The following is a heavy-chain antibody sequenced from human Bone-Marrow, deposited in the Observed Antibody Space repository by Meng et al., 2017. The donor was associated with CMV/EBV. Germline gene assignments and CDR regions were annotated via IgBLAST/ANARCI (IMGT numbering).Heavy chain of an antibody. CDR1: GGTFSSYT. D-gene: IGHD2-15*01. V-gene: IGHV1-69*02. CDR2: IIPILGIA. CDR3: ASFGGGSPYQDYYGMDV. Sequence: SVKVSCKASGGTFSSYTISWVRQAPGQGLEWMGRIIPILGIANYAQKFQGRVTITADKSTSTAYMELSSLRSEDTAVYYCASFGGGSPYQDYYGMDVWGQGTTVTGSS. J-gene: IGHJ6*02.